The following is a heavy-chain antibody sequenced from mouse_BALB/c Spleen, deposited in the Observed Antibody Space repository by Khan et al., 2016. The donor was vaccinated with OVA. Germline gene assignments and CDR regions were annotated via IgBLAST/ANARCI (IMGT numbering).Heavy chain of an antibody. J-gene: IGHJ3*01. V-gene: IGHV5-6*01. D-gene: IGHD1-3*01. CDR3: ESHFSGSFAY. Sequence: EVELVESGGDLVKTGGSLKLSCAASGFTFSPYSMSWVRQTPDKRLEWVATISSDGDYTYYPDSVKGRFNISRDNAKNTLYLQMSSLKSEDTAIXYGESHFSGSFAYWGQGTLVTVSA. CDR2: ISSDGDYT. CDR1: GFTFSPYS.